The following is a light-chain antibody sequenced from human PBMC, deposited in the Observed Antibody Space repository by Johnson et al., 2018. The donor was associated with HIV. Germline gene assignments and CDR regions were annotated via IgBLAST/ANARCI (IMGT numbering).Light chain of an antibody. J-gene: IGLJ1*01. V-gene: IGLV1-51*01. CDR1: SSNIGNNY. Sequence: HSVLTQPPSVSAAPGQKVTISCSGSSSNIGNNYVSWYQQLPGTAPKVLIYDNNKRPSGIPDRFSGSKSGTSATLGITGIQPGDEADYYCGIGDSRLSAYVFGTGTKVTVL. CDR2: DNN. CDR3: GIGDSRLSAYV.